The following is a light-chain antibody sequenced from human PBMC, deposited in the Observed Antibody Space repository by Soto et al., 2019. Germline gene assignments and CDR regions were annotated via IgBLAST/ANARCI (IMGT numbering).Light chain of an antibody. J-gene: IGLJ2*01. CDR2: KND. Sequence: NFMLTQPHSVSESPGKKVTISCTRSGGSIASNHVQWYQQRPGSAPTTVIYKNDQRPSGVPDRFSGSIDSSSNSASLTISGLKTEDEADCYCQSYDSFSVVFGGGTKVTVL. CDR1: GGSIASNH. CDR3: QSYDSFSVV. V-gene: IGLV6-57*04.